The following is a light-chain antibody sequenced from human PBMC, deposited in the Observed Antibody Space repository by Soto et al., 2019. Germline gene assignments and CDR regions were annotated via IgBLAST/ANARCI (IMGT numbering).Light chain of an antibody. Sequence: EIGLTQSPVTLSLSPGDRATLSCRASQSVSRYLAWYQQKPGQAPRLLIHDTSTRATGVSDTFSGSGSGTEFTLTISSLEPEDSAMYYCQQRFSWPPTFGGGTHVEIK. CDR1: QSVSRY. CDR3: QQRFSWPPT. J-gene: IGKJ4*01. CDR2: DTS. V-gene: IGKV3-11*01.